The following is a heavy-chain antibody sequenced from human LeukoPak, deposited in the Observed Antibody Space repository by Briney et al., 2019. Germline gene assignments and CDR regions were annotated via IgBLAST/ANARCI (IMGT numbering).Heavy chain of an antibody. CDR3: ARELLWFGEVNYYMDV. D-gene: IGHD3-10*01. Sequence: PGGSLRLSCAASGFTFSSYSMNWVRQAPGKGLEWVSSISSRSSYIYYADSVKGRFTISRDNAKNSLYLQMNSLRAEDTAVYYCARELLWFGEVNYYMDVWGKGTTVTVSS. J-gene: IGHJ6*03. V-gene: IGHV3-21*01. CDR2: ISSRSSYI. CDR1: GFTFSSYS.